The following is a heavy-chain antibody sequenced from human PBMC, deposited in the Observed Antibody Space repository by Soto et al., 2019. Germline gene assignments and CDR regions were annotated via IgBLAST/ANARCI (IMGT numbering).Heavy chain of an antibody. CDR1: GGNISSYY. CDR3: ARLVVVAARDSNWFDP. Sequence: SETLSLTCTVSGGNISSYYWSWIRQPPGKGLEWIGYIYYSGSTNYNPSLKSRVTISVDTSKNQFSLKLSSVTAADTAVYYCARLVVVAARDSNWFDPWGQGTLVTVSS. CDR2: IYYSGST. J-gene: IGHJ5*02. V-gene: IGHV4-59*08. D-gene: IGHD2-15*01.